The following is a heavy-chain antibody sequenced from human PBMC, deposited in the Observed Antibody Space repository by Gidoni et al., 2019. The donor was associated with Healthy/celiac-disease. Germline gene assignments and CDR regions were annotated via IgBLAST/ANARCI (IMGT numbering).Heavy chain of an antibody. CDR2: ISYDGSNK. CDR3: ATSVDIVATMPPGPFDY. CDR1: GFTFSSYA. D-gene: IGHD5-12*01. Sequence: QVQLVESGGGVVQTGRSLRLSCAASGFTFSSYAMHWVRQAPGKGLEWVAVISYDGSNKYYADSVKGRFTISRDNSKNTLYLQMNSLRAEDTAVYYCATSVDIVATMPPGPFDYWGQGTLVTVSS. V-gene: IGHV3-30-3*01. J-gene: IGHJ4*02.